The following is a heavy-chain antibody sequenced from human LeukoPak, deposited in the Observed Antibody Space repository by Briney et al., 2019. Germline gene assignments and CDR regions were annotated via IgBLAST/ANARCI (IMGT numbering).Heavy chain of an antibody. CDR2: ISSSSSYI. Sequence: GGSLRLSCAASGFTFSSYSMNWVRQAPGKGLEWVSSISSSSSYIYYADSVKGRFTISRDNAKNSLYLQMNSLRAEDAAVYYCARDGSNSNWFDPWGQGTLVTVSS. J-gene: IGHJ5*02. CDR1: GFTFSSYS. V-gene: IGHV3-21*01. D-gene: IGHD4-11*01. CDR3: ARDGSNSNWFDP.